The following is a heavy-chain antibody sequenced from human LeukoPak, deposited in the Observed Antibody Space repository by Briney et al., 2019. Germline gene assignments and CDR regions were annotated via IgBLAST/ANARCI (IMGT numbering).Heavy chain of an antibody. CDR1: GFTFSSYG. CDR2: ISYDGSNK. Sequence: GGSLRLSCAASGFTFSSYGMHWVRQAPGKGLEWVAVISYDGSNKYYADSVKGRFTISRDNSKNTLYLQMNSLRAEGTAVYYCAKDRDILTGFDYWGQGTLVTVSS. D-gene: IGHD3-9*01. V-gene: IGHV3-30*18. CDR3: AKDRDILTGFDY. J-gene: IGHJ4*02.